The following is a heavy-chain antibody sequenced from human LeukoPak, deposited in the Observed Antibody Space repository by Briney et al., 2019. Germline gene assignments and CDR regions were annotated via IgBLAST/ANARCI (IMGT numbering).Heavy chain of an antibody. J-gene: IGHJ6*03. V-gene: IGHV1-18*01. CDR2: ISAYNGNT. Sequence: ASVKVSCKASGYTFTSYAITWVRQAPGQGLEWMGWISAYNGNTNYAQKLQGRVTMTTDTSTSTAYMELTSLRSDDTAVYYCARGYSYGYEYYYYYMDVWGKGTTVTVSS. D-gene: IGHD5-18*01. CDR1: GYTFTSYA. CDR3: ARGYSYGYEYYYYYMDV.